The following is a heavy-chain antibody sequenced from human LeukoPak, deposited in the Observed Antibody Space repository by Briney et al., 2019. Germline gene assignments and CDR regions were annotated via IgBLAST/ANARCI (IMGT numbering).Heavy chain of an antibody. J-gene: IGHJ3*02. CDR1: GFTSSAYW. V-gene: IGHV3-74*01. Sequence: GGSLRLSCAASGFTSSAYWMHWVRQVPGTGLVWVSRINSDVSTTNYADSVEGRFTISRDNAKNTIYLQVNSLRAEDTAVYYCARYGRYRAFDIWGPGTVVTVSS. CDR3: ARYGRYRAFDI. D-gene: IGHD1-26*01. CDR2: INSDVSTT.